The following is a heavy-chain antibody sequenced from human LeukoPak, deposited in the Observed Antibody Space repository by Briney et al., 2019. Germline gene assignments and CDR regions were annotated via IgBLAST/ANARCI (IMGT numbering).Heavy chain of an antibody. CDR1: GFTFSSFW. J-gene: IGHJ3*02. CDR3: GRGRGTDI. CDR2: IKQDGSEK. Sequence: GGPLRLSCAASGFTFSSFWMSWVPQAPGKGLEWVANIKQDGSEKYYVDSLNGRFTISRDNAKNSLYLQMNTLRAEDTAVYYCGRGRGTDIWGQGTMVTVSS. V-gene: IGHV3-7*04. D-gene: IGHD1-1*01.